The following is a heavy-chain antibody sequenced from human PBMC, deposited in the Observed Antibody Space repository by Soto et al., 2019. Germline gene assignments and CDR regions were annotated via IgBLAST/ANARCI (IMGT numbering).Heavy chain of an antibody. CDR1: GGSSSGYY. Sequence: PSETLSLTCAVYGGSSSGYYWSWSRQPPGKGLEWIGEINHSGSTNYNPSLKSRVTISVDTSKNQFSLILSSVTAADTAVYYCARGGYYYGSGRRSNWFDPWGQGTLVTVSS. D-gene: IGHD3-10*01. J-gene: IGHJ5*02. V-gene: IGHV4-34*01. CDR3: ARGGYYYGSGRRSNWFDP. CDR2: INHSGST.